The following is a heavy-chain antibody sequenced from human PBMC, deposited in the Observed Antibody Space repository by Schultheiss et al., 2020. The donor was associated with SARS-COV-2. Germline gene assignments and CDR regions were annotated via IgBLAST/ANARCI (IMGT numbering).Heavy chain of an antibody. D-gene: IGHD3-22*01. V-gene: IGHV4-59*08. CDR2: IYYSGST. CDR1: GGSISSYY. J-gene: IGHJ4*02. CDR3: ARLPRVWVGKTYYYDSSGPNSQDSFDY. Sequence: SETLSLTCTVSGGSISSYYWSWIRQPPGKGLEWIGYIYYSGSTNYNPSLKSLVTISVDTSKNQFSLKLSSVTAADTAVYYCARLPRVWVGKTYYYDSSGPNSQDSFDYWGQGTLVTVSS.